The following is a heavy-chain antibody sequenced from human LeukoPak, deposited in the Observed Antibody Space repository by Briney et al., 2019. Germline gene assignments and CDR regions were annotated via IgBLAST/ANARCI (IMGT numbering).Heavy chain of an antibody. Sequence: GASVKVSCKASGYTFTSYGISWVRQAPGQGLEWMGWISAYNGNTNYAQKLQGRVTMTTDTSTSTAYMELRSLRSDDTAVYYCARRPRITMVRGNYYYYMDVWGKGTTVTVS. J-gene: IGHJ6*03. D-gene: IGHD3-10*01. V-gene: IGHV1-18*01. CDR1: GYTFTSYG. CDR2: ISAYNGNT. CDR3: ARRPRITMVRGNYYYYMDV.